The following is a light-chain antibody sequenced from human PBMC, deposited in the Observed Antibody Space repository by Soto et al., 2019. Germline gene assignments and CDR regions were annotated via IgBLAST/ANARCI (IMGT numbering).Light chain of an antibody. V-gene: IGKV1-33*01. CDR2: DAS. CDR3: QQSDHVPF. Sequence: DIQMTQSPSSLSASAGDRVTITCRASQDMKNYLNWYQHKPGKAPKLLIYDASFLETGVPPRFSGSGSGTDFTFTITSLQPVDIATYYCQQSDHVPFFGGGTKVEIK. CDR1: QDMKNY. J-gene: IGKJ4*01.